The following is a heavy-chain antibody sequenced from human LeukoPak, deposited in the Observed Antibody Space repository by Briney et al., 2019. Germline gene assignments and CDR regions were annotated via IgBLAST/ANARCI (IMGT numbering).Heavy chain of an antibody. J-gene: IGHJ4*02. V-gene: IGHV3-23*01. CDR3: AKDDVLLWFGESQPVFYFDY. Sequence: PGGSLRLSCAASGFTFSSNAMSWVRQPPGKGLEWFSAIIGSGGSTYYPDSVKGRFTISRDNSKNTLYLQMNSLRAEDTVVYYCAKDDVLLWFGESQPVFYFDYWGQGTLVTVSS. D-gene: IGHD3-10*01. CDR2: IIGSGGST. CDR1: GFTFSSNA.